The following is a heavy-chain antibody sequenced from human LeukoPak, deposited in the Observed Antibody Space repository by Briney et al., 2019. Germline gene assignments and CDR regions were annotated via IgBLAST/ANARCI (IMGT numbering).Heavy chain of an antibody. D-gene: IGHD1-7*01. CDR1: GFTFSSYG. CDR2: ISYDGSNK. CDR3: ANWNYGYYFDY. Sequence: PGGSLRLSCAASGFTFSSYGMHWVRQAPGKGLEWVAVISYDGSNKYYADSVKGRFTISRDNSKNTLYLQTNSLRAEDTAVYYCANWNYGYYFDYWGQGTLVTVSS. J-gene: IGHJ4*02. V-gene: IGHV3-30*18.